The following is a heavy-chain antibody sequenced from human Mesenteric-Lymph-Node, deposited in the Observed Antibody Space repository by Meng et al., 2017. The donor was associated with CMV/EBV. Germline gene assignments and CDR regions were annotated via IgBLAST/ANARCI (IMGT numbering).Heavy chain of an antibody. D-gene: IGHD1-14*01. J-gene: IGHJ3*02. CDR1: GYTFTGYY. CDR3: ATRPGAGSAFDI. V-gene: IGHV1-2*02. Sequence: ASVKVSCKASGYTFTGYYMHWVRQAPGQGLEWMGWINPNSGGTNYAQKFQGRVTMTTDTSTSTAYMELRSLRSDDTAVYYCATRPGAGSAFDIWGQGTMVTVSS. CDR2: INPNSGGT.